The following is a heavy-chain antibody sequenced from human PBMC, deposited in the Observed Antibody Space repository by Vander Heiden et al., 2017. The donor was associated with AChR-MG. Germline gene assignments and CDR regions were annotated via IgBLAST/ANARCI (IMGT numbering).Heavy chain of an antibody. CDR3: GLTIFGVLLRS. J-gene: IGHJ4*02. CDR1: GDNLTEFS. CDR2: YDRQDGDR. Sequence: QVQLVQSGAEVKKPGASVKVTCKVFGDNLTEFSMHWVRQAPGKGLEWMGGYDRQDGDRRYEQKVQGRVTMTEDTSTNTAYMELSNLKSEDTAVYYCGLTIFGVLLRSWGQGTLVTVSS. V-gene: IGHV1-24*01. D-gene: IGHD3-3*01.